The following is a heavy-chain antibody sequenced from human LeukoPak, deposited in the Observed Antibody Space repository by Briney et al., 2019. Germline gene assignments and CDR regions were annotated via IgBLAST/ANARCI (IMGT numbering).Heavy chain of an antibody. D-gene: IGHD3-10*02. J-gene: IGHJ5*02. CDR1: GYTFTNYD. V-gene: IGHV1-8*01. CDR3: ARSSTIFGDNGDHYGGWFDP. CDR2: MTPNTGRT. Sequence: ASVKVSCTTSGYTFTNYDIYWVRQAAGQGLEWVGRMTPNTGRTGYAQKFRGRVTTTRYTSINTAYMELSSLRSEDTAVYFCARSSTIFGDNGDHYGGWFDPWGQGTLVTVSS.